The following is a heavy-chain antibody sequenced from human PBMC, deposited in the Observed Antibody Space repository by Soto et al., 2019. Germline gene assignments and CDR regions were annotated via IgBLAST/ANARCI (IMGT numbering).Heavy chain of an antibody. J-gene: IGHJ6*02. CDR3: ARDPAYCISTSCYSYGMDV. V-gene: IGHV1-46*01. CDR2: INPSGGST. D-gene: IGHD2-2*01. CDR1: GYTFTSYY. Sequence: ASVKVSCKASGYTFTSYYMHWVRQAPGQGLEWMGIINPSGGSTSYAQKFQGRVTMTRDTSTSTVYMELSSLRSEDTAVYYCARDPAYCISTSCYSYGMDVWGQGTTVTVSS.